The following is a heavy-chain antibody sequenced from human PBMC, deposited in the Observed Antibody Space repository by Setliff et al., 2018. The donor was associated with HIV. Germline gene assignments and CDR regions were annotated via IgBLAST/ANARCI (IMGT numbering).Heavy chain of an antibody. CDR3: ARDGYYDSSGYSDFDI. D-gene: IGHD3-22*01. V-gene: IGHV1-2*06. CDR1: GYTFTDYY. CDR2: INPNNGGT. J-gene: IGHJ3*02. Sequence: ASVKVSCKASGYTFTDYYIHWVRQAPGQGLEWMGRINPNNGGTNYAQKFQGRVTMTRDTSISTAYMELSRLRSDDTAVYYCARDGYYDSSGYSDFDIWGQGTMVTV.